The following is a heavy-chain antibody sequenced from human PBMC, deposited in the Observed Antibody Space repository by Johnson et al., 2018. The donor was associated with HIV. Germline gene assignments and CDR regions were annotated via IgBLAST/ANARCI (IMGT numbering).Heavy chain of an antibody. V-gene: IGHV3-13*01. CDR3: AKGDILTGYSDAFDI. CDR2: IGTAGDT. D-gene: IGHD3-9*01. CDR1: GFTFSSYD. J-gene: IGHJ3*02. Sequence: VQLVESGGGVVQPGRSLRLSCAASGFTFSSYDMHWVRQATGKGLEWVSAIGTAGDTYYPGSVKGRFTISRENAKNSLYLQMNSLRAEDTALYYCAKGDILTGYSDAFDIWGQGTMVTVSS.